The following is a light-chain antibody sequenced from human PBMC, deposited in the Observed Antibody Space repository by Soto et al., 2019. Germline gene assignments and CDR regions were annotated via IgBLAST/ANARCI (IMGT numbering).Light chain of an antibody. V-gene: IGKV3-15*01. CDR2: GAS. CDR3: QQYNNGPTYT. J-gene: IGKJ2*01. CDR1: QSISSS. Sequence: EIVMTQSPATLSVSPGERATLSCRASQSISSSLAWYQQKPGQAPRLLIYGASTRATGIPARFSGSGSGTEFTLTISSLQSEDFAVYYCQQYNNGPTYTFGQGTKVEVK.